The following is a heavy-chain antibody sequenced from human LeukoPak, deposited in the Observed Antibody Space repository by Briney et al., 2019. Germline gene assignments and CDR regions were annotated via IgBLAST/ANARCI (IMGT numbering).Heavy chain of an antibody. CDR1: VFTFSSYA. D-gene: IGHD4-17*01. V-gene: IGHV3-23*01. Sequence: GGSLRLSCAASVFTFSSYAMSWVRQARGQGLEWVSAFSGSGGSTSYADCVKGRFTIYRDNSENTLYLQMNSLSAEDTAVYYRAKDPPGYGDGMYYFAYGGQASLATAS. CDR2: FSGSGGST. J-gene: IGHJ4*02. CDR3: AKDPPGYGDGMYYFAY.